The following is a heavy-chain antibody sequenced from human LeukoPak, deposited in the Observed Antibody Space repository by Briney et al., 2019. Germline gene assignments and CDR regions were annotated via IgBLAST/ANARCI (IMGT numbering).Heavy chain of an antibody. J-gene: IGHJ4*02. CDR3: AKASGQIQLWSNFDS. CDR1: GFTFSSYA. V-gene: IGHV3-23*01. CDR2: ISGGSGST. Sequence: PGGSLRLSCAASGFTFSSYAMNWVRQAPGKGLEWVSSISGGSGSTYYADSVKGRFTISRDSSKNTLYLQMNSLRAEDTAVYYCAKASGQIQLWSNFDSWGQGTLVTVSS. D-gene: IGHD5-18*01.